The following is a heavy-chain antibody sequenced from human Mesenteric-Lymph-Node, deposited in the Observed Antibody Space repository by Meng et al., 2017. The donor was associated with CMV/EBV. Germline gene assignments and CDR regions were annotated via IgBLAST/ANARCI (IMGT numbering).Heavy chain of an antibody. D-gene: IGHD1-26*01. Sequence: LRLSCAASGFTFSNFAMTVVRQAPGKGLEWVSTISGSGDSTYYADSVKGRFTISRDNSRNTLYVHMHSLRVEDTAIYYCAKDYSGSQNWGQGTLVTVSS. J-gene: IGHJ4*02. CDR2: ISGSGDST. CDR1: GFTFSNFA. CDR3: AKDYSGSQN. V-gene: IGHV3-23*01.